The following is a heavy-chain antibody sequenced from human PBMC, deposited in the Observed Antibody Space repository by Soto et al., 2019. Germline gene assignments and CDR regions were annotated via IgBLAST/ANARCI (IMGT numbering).Heavy chain of an antibody. D-gene: IGHD6-13*01. CDR3: ARDQVWEQLVRGAFDI. CDR1: GFTFSSYA. J-gene: IGHJ3*02. Sequence: GGSLRLSCAASGFTFSSYAMSWVRQAPGKGLEWVSAISGSGGSTYYADSVEGRFTISRDNSKNTLYLQMNSLRAEDTAVYYCARDQVWEQLVRGAFDIWGQGTMVTVSS. CDR2: ISGSGGST. V-gene: IGHV3-23*01.